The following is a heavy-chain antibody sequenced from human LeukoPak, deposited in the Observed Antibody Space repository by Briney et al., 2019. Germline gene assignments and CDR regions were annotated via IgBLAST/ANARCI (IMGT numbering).Heavy chain of an antibody. CDR2: INPNSGGT. CDR3: ARSETGTTLYHYYMDV. D-gene: IGHD1-1*01. J-gene: IGHJ6*03. V-gene: IGHV1-2*02. CDR1: GYTFTSYY. Sequence: ASVKVSCKASGYTFTSYYMHWVRQAPGQGLEWVGWINPNSGGTNYAQKFQGRVTMTRDTSISTAYMEVSRLTSDDTAVYYCARSETGTTLYHYYMDVWGTGTTVTVSS.